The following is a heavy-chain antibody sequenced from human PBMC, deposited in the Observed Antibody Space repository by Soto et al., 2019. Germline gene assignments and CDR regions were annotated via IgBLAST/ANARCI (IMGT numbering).Heavy chain of an antibody. V-gene: IGHV1-46*01. J-gene: IGHJ6*02. CDR3: ARALGYCISTSCRGVYYYYGMDV. CDR2: INPSGGST. CDR1: GYTFTSYY. D-gene: IGHD2-2*01. Sequence: ASVKVSCKASGYTFTSYYMHWVRQAPGQGLEWMGIINPSGGSTSYAQKFQGRDTMTRDTSTSTVYMELSSLRSEDTAVYYCARALGYCISTSCRGVYYYYGMDVWGQGTTVTVSS.